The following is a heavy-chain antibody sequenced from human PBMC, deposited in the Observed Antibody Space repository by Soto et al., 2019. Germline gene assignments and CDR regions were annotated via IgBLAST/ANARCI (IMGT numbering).Heavy chain of an antibody. J-gene: IGHJ4*02. D-gene: IGHD2-21*01. CDR1: GDTIXTGGYS. CDR2: IHYSGNP. CDR3: TRGGDAYKNGH. V-gene: IGHV4-61*08. Sequence: PSETLSLTCVFSGDTIXTGGYSLAWIRQPPGKALEWIGHIHYSGNPNYNPSLKSRVTISVDTSKNQFSLKLTSVNAADTAVYYCTRGGDAYKNGHWGQGTLVTVSS.